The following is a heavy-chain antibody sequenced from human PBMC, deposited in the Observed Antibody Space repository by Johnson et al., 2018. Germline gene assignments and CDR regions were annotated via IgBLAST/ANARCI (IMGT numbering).Heavy chain of an antibody. V-gene: IGHV3-30*18. D-gene: IGHD3-16*01. CDR1: GFPFSSYG. J-gene: IGHJ1*01. CDR3: AKGDYVGRSALAEDFQH. CDR2: ISYDGSNK. Sequence: QVQLVQSGGGVVQPGRSLRLSCAASGFPFSSYGMHWGRQAPGKGLEWVALISYDGSNKYYADSVKGRFTISRDNSKNTLDLQMNSLSAEDTAVYYCAKGDYVGRSALAEDFQHWGQGTLVTVSS.